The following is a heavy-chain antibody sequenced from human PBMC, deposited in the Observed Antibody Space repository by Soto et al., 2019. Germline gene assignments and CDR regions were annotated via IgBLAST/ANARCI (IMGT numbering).Heavy chain of an antibody. V-gene: IGHV1-69*01. CDR2: IIPVFDTV. CDR1: GGLFSSYA. J-gene: IGHJ4*02. Sequence: QEQLVQSGAEVKKSGSSVKVSCKDTGGLFSSYAVSWVRQAPGQGLEWMGGIIPVFDTVYYAQKFQGRVTIIADESRNTAYMELSSLRSENTAMYYCVRGGSGYVWFNEFWGQGTLVTVSS. CDR3: VRGGSGYVWFNEF. D-gene: IGHD3-22*01.